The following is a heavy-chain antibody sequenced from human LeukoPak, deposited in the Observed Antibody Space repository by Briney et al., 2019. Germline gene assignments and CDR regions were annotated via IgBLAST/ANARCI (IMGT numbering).Heavy chain of an antibody. V-gene: IGHV4-4*02. CDR3: ARAHPLTGYYPLDY. CDR2: IYHSGST. J-gene: IGHJ4*02. D-gene: IGHD3-9*01. Sequence: PSGTLSLTCAVSGGSIGSSNWWSWVRPPPGKGLEWIGEIYHSGSTNYNPSLKSRVTISVDKSKNQFSLKLSSVTAADTAVYYCARAHPLTGYYPLDYWGQGTLVTVSS. CDR1: GGSIGSSNW.